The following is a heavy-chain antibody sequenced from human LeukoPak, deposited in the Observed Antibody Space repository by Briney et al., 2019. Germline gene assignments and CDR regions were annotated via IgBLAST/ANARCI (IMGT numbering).Heavy chain of an antibody. CDR1: GGTCSSYA. J-gene: IGHJ4*02. D-gene: IGHD4-17*01. CDR2: IIPIFGTA. CDR3: ARGGLHLYGDYRY. Sequence: GASVKVSCKASGGTCSSYAISWVRQAPGQGLEWMGGIIPIFGTANYAQKFQGRVTITADESTSTAYMELSSLRSEDTAVYYCARGGLHLYGDYRYWGQGTLVTVSS. V-gene: IGHV1-69*13.